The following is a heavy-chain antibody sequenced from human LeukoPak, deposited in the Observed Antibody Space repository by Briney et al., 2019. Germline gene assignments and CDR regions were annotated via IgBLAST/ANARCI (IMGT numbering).Heavy chain of an antibody. J-gene: IGHJ4*02. V-gene: IGHV4-34*01. CDR2: INHSGST. D-gene: IGHD5-18*01. Sequence: SSETLSLTCAVYGGSFSGYYWSWIRRPPGKGLEWIGEINHSGSTNYNPSLKSRVTISVDTSKNQFSLKLSSVTAADTAVYYCARALRGYSYGYSDYWGQGTLVTVSS. CDR3: ARALRGYSYGYSDY. CDR1: GGSFSGYY.